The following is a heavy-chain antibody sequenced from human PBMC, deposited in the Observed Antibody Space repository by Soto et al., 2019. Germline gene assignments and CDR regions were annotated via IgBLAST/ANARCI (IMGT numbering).Heavy chain of an antibody. CDR1: GYIFTNYG. D-gene: IGHD3-22*01. CDR2: ISTSNGDT. Sequence: GASVKVSCKASGYIFTNYGINWVRQAPGQGLEWMGWISTSNGDTKYSQKVQGRVTMTTDTSTTTAYMELRSLRSDDTAMYYCARERPYYFDTSGYPHYCFDYWGQGTLVTVSS. J-gene: IGHJ4*02. V-gene: IGHV1-18*01. CDR3: ARERPYYFDTSGYPHYCFDY.